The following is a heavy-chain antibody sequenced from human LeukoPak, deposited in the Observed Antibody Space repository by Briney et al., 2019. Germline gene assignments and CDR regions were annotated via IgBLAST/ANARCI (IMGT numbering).Heavy chain of an antibody. CDR1: GGSISSYY. Sequence: SETLSLTCTVSGGSISSYYWSWIRQPPGKGLEWIGRIYTSGSTNYNPSLKSRVTISVDTSKNQFSLKLSSVTAADTAVYYCATASSGSYYNGLDYWGQGTLVTVSS. CDR3: ATASSGSYYNGLDY. V-gene: IGHV4-4*08. CDR2: IYTSGST. J-gene: IGHJ4*02. D-gene: IGHD3-10*01.